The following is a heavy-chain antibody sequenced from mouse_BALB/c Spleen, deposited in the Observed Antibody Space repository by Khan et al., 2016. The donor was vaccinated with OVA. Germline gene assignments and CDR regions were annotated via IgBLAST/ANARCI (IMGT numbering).Heavy chain of an antibody. Sequence: QLEESGPGLVKPSQSLSLTCTVTGYSITCDYACNLIRKFPGNKLEWMGFIRYSGNTNYNPSLKSRISFTRDTSKNQFFLQLNSVTTEDTATYYCARVYRGDIDYWGQGTTLTVSS. CDR2: IRYSGNT. CDR1: GYSITCDYA. J-gene: IGHJ2*01. D-gene: IGHD2-14*01. V-gene: IGHV3-2*02. CDR3: ARVYRGDIDY.